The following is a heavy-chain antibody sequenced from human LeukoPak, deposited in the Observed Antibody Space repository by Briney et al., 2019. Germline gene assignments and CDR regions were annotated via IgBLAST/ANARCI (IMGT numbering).Heavy chain of an antibody. V-gene: IGHV3-30*04. Sequence: PGRSLTLSCAASGFTFSSYAMHWVRQAPGKGLEWVAVISYDGSNKYYADSVKGRFTISRDNSKNTLYLQMNSLRAEDTAVYYCARDLNDILTGYYSVASGGPFDYWGQGTLVTVSS. CDR2: ISYDGSNK. D-gene: IGHD3-9*01. CDR1: GFTFSSYA. CDR3: ARDLNDILTGYYSVASGGPFDY. J-gene: IGHJ4*02.